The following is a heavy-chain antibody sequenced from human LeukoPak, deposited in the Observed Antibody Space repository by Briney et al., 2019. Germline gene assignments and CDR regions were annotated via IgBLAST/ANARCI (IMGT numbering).Heavy chain of an antibody. CDR2: ISSSGSST. J-gene: IGHJ6*03. V-gene: IGHV3-11*04. CDR1: GFTFSDYY. Sequence: PGGSPRLSCAASGFTFSDYYMSWIRQAPGKGLDWVSYISSSGSSTYFADSVKGRFTISRDNAKNSLYLQMNSLGAEDTAVYYCARHQGKILSYYMDVWGKGTTVTVSS. CDR3: ARHQGKILSYYMDV. D-gene: IGHD3-3*01.